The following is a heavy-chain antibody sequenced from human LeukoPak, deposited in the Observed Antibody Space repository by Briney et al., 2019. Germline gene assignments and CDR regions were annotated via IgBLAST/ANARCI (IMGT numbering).Heavy chain of an antibody. Sequence: PSETLSLTCAVYGGSFSGYYWSWIRQPPGKGLEWIGEINHSGSTNYNPSLKSRVTISVDTSKNQFSLKLSSVTAADTAVYYCARTLGYCSDGSCYSGAFDIWGQGTMVTVSS. CDR1: GGSFSGYY. CDR2: INHSGST. CDR3: ARTLGYCSDGSCYSGAFDI. D-gene: IGHD2-15*01. J-gene: IGHJ3*02. V-gene: IGHV4-34*01.